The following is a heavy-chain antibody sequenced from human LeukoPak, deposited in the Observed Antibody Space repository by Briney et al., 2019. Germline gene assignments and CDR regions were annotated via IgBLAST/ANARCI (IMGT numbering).Heavy chain of an antibody. Sequence: GGSLRLSCAASGFTFSSYWMSWVRQAPGKGLEWVANVKQDGSEKYYVDSVKGRFTISRDNAKNSLYLQMNSLRAEDTAVYYCARPVCTNGVCYFYMDVWGKGTTVTVSS. CDR3: ARPVCTNGVCYFYMDV. CDR1: GFTFSSYW. V-gene: IGHV3-7*01. D-gene: IGHD2-8*01. CDR2: VKQDGSEK. J-gene: IGHJ6*03.